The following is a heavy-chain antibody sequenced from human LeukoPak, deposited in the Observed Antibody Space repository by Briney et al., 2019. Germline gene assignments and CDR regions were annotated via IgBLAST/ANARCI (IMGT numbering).Heavy chain of an antibody. CDR2: IYYSGST. J-gene: IGHJ4*02. Sequence: PSETLSLTCTVSGGSISRYYWGWIHQPPGKGLEWIGSIYYSGSTYYNPSLKSRVTISVDTSKNQFSLNLSSVTAADTAVYSCARGTVVGATYFDYWGQGTLVTVSS. CDR3: ARGTVVGATYFDY. D-gene: IGHD1-26*01. V-gene: IGHV4-39*07. CDR1: GGSISRYY.